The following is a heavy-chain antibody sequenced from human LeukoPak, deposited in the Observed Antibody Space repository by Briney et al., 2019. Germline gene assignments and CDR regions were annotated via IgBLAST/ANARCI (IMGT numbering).Heavy chain of an antibody. D-gene: IGHD6-13*01. J-gene: IGHJ4*02. CDR3: TTKTRIAVAALKDY. CDR1: GFTFSNAW. Sequence: GGSLRLSCAASGFTFSNAWMSWVRQAPGKGLEWVGRIKSKTDGGTTDYAAPVKGRFTISRDDSKNTLYLQMNSLKTEDTAVYYCTTKTRIAVAALKDYWGQGTLVTVSS. V-gene: IGHV3-15*01. CDR2: IKSKTDGGTT.